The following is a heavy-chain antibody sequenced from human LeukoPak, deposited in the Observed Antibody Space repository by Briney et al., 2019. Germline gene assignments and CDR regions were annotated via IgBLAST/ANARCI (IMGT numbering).Heavy chain of an antibody. CDR3: VRFLEWLLGYDY. D-gene: IGHD3-3*01. J-gene: IGHJ4*02. CDR2: ISAYNGDT. V-gene: IGHV1-18*01. CDR1: GYTFTSYG. Sequence: ASVKVSCKASGYTFTSYGISWVRQAPGQGLEWMGWISAYNGDTSYAQKLQGRVTMTRDTSISTAYMELSRLRSDDTAVYYCVRFLEWLLGYDYWGQGTLVTVSS.